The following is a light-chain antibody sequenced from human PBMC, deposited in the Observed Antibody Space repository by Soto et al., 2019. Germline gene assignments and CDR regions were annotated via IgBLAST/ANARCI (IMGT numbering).Light chain of an antibody. J-gene: IGLJ2*01. CDR3: QSYDSSLTGGGI. V-gene: IGLV1-40*01. CDR1: SSNIGAGYD. CDR2: GNS. Sequence: QSVLTQPPSVSGAPGQRVTISCTGSSSNIGAGYDVHWYRQLPGTAPKLLIYGNSNRPSGVPDRFSGSKSGTSASLAITGLQAXDEADYYCQSYDSSLTGGGIFGGGTKLTVL.